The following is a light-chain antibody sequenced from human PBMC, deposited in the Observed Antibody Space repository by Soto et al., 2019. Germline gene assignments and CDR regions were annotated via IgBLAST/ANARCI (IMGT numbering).Light chain of an antibody. V-gene: IGKV1-6*01. CDR1: QGIRSA. CDR3: LLDYAYFWA. Sequence: AIQLTPSPSSVSASVGDRVTITCRASQGIRSALGWYQQKPGKVPKLLIYAASTLQSGAPSRFSGSGFGTDFTLTINSLQPEDFATYYCLLDYAYFWAFGQGTKV. CDR2: AAS. J-gene: IGKJ1*01.